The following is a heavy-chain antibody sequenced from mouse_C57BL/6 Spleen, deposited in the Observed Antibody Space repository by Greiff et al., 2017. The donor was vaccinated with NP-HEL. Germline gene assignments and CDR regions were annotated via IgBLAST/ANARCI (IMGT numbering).Heavy chain of an antibody. CDR3: ERGGYDDAMDY. Sequence: EVQVVESGGDLVKPGGSLKLSCAASGFTFSSYGMSWVRQTPDKRLEWVATISSGGSYTYYPDSVKGRFTISRDNAKNTLYLQMSSLKSEDTAMYYCERGGYDDAMDYWGQGTSVTVSS. CDR1: GFTFSSYG. V-gene: IGHV5-6*01. CDR2: ISSGGSYT. D-gene: IGHD2-2*01. J-gene: IGHJ4*01.